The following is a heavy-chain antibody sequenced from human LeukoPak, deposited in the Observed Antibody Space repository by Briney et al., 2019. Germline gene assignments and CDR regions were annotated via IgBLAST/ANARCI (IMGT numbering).Heavy chain of an antibody. V-gene: IGHV4-39*01. CDR2: IYYSGST. CDR3: ARSSGYSSSGGLNWFDT. Sequence: PSETLFLTCTVSGGSVSSYYWGWIRQPPGKGLEWIGSIYYSGSTYYNPSLKSRVTISVDTSKNQFSLKLSSVTAADTAVYYCARSSGYSSSGGLNWFDTWGQGTLVTVSS. J-gene: IGHJ5*02. CDR1: GGSVSSYY. D-gene: IGHD6-13*01.